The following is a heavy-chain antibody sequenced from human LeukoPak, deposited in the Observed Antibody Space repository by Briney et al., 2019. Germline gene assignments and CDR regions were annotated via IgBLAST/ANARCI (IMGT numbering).Heavy chain of an antibody. D-gene: IGHD2-2*01. J-gene: IGHJ5*02. Sequence: GASVKVSCKVSGYTFTGYYMHWVRQAPGQGLEWMGWINPNSGGTNYAQKFQGRVTMTRDTSISTAYMELSRLRSDDTAVYYCARGDIVVVPAARTNWFDPWGQGTLVTVSS. CDR1: GYTFTGYY. CDR3: ARGDIVVVPAARTNWFDP. CDR2: INPNSGGT. V-gene: IGHV1-2*02.